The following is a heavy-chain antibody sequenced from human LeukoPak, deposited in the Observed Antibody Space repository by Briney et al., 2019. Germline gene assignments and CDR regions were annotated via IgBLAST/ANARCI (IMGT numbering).Heavy chain of an antibody. V-gene: IGHV1-18*01. CDR3: ARDRLTGNYYYGMDV. CDR2: ISAYNGNT. Sequence: ASVKVSCKASGYTFTSYGISWVRQAPGQGLEWMGWISAYNGNTNYAQKLQGRVTMTTDTSTSTAYMELRSLRSDDTAVYYCARDRLTGNYYYGMDVWGQGTTVTVSS. D-gene: IGHD3-9*01. CDR1: GYTFTSYG. J-gene: IGHJ6*02.